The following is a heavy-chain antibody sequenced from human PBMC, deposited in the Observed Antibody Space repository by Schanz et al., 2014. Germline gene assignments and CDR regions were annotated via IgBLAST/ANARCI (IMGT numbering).Heavy chain of an antibody. CDR2: INHSGST. D-gene: IGHD2-21*01. Sequence: QVQLQQWGAGLLKPSETLSLTCAVSGGPFSGYCGWIRQPPGKGLEWIGEINHSGSTNYNPTLKSRVTISVDTSRNQFSLKLSSVTAADTAVYYCARTFRCGGGECSTWADWGQGTLVTVSS. J-gene: IGHJ4*02. CDR3: ARTFRCGGGECSTWAD. V-gene: IGHV4-34*01. CDR1: GGPFSGY.